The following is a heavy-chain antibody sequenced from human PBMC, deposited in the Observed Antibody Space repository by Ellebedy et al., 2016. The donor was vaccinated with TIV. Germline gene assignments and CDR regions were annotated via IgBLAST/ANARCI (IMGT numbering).Heavy chain of an antibody. CDR2: ISSDGSVT. Sequence: GESLKISCAASGLTFSSNWMHWVRQAPGKGLVWVSRISSDGSVTTYADSVKGRFTISRDNSKNTLYLQMNSLRAEDTAVYYCAREVRSYYYGSGSYYNPTYGMDVWGQGTTVTVSS. J-gene: IGHJ6*02. V-gene: IGHV3-74*01. CDR1: GLTFSSNW. D-gene: IGHD3-10*01. CDR3: AREVRSYYYGSGSYYNPTYGMDV.